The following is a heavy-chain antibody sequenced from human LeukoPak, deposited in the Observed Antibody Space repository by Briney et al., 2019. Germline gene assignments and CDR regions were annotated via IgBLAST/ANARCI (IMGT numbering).Heavy chain of an antibody. V-gene: IGHV1-3*01. CDR1: GYTITSYA. J-gene: IGHJ4*02. D-gene: IGHD1-7*01. Sequence: ASVKVSCKASGYTITSYAMHWVRQAPGQRLEWMGWINAGNGNTKYSQKFQGRVTITRDTSASTAYMELSSLRSEDTAVYYCARSVGRSLELRGEGDYWGQGTLVTVSS. CDR2: INAGNGNT. CDR3: ARSVGRSLELRGEGDY.